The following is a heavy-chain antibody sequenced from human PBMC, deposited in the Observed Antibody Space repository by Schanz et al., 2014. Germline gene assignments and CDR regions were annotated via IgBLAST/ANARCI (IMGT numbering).Heavy chain of an antibody. CDR1: GFIFGSSV. Sequence: EVHLLDSGGGLVQPGGSLRLSCAASGFIFGSSVMAWVRQAPGKGLEWVSGITGASDHIDYAESVKGRFTISRDNSKNTLYLQMDSLRAEDTAVYFCAKKVPAYNPFDSWGQGTLVTVSS. V-gene: IGHV3-23*01. CDR3: AKKVPAYNPFDS. CDR2: ITGASDHI. D-gene: IGHD1-1*01. J-gene: IGHJ4*02.